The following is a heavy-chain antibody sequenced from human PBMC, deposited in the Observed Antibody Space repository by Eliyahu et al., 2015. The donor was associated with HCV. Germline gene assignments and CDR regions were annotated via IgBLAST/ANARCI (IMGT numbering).Heavy chain of an antibody. CDR1: GGSFSGYY. CDR2: INHSGRT. V-gene: IGHV4-34*01. J-gene: IGHJ4*02. D-gene: IGHD3-22*01. Sequence: QVQLQQWGAGLLKPSETLSLTCAVYGGSFSGYYWSWIRQPPGKGLEWIGEINHSGRTNFQPSLKSRVTISVDTPKNQFSLKLSSVTAADTAVYYCARVGIKHYDSSGPRALDYWGQGTLVTVSS. CDR3: ARVGIKHYDSSGPRALDY.